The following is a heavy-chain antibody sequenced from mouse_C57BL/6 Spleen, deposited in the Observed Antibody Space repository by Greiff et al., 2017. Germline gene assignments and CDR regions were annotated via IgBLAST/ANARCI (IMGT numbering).Heavy chain of an antibody. J-gene: IGHJ3*01. CDR1: GYAFSSSW. CDR3: ADYDYEFAY. D-gene: IGHD2-4*01. CDR2: IYPGDGDT. Sequence: QVQLKQSGPELVKPGASVKISCKASGYAFSSSWMNWVKQRPGKGLEWIGRIYPGDGDTNYNGKFKGKATLTADKSSSTAYMQLSSLTSEDSAVYFCADYDYEFAYWGQGTLVTVSA. V-gene: IGHV1-82*01.